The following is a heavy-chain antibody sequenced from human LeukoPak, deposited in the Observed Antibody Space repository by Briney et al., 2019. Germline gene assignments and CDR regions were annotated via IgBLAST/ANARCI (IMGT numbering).Heavy chain of an antibody. D-gene: IGHD3-16*01. J-gene: IGHJ4*02. CDR2: FDPDYGEA. Sequence: ASVKVSCKVSGYTLTELSMHWVRQAPGKGLEWMGGFDPDYGEAIYAQKFQGRVTMTEDTSTDTAYMELSSLRSEDTAVYYCATDIRDWGEGVRIIRDYWGQGTLVTVSS. V-gene: IGHV1-24*01. CDR1: GYTLTELS. CDR3: ATDIRDWGEGVRIIRDY.